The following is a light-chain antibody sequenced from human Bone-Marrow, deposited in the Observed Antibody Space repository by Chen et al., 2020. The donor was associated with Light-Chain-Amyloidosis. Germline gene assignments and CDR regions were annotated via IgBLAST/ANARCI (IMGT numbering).Light chain of an antibody. CDR2: LAF. Sequence: VVLTQSPLSLSVIAGESASIPCRASQSLRHSRGYTYLDWYLQKPGQSPQLLFYLAFNRASGVPDRFSASRSGTDFTLTITTVEAEDVGVYYCMQALHTPQYAFGQGTKLEI. CDR1: QSLRHSRGYTY. J-gene: IGKJ2*01. V-gene: IGKV2-28*01. CDR3: MQALHTPQYA.